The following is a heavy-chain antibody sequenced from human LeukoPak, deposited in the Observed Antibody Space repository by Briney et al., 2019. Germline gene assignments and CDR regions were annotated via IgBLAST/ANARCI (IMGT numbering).Heavy chain of an antibody. V-gene: IGHV3-66*02. CDR3: ARDPYVYSSCLKGNY. CDR2: IYSGGRT. CDR1: GFTVSSNY. Sequence: LTGGSLRLSCAASGFTVSSNYMSWVRQAPGKGLEWVSDIYSGGRTYYEDSEKCRFTITRDNSKNMMYLQMNSLRAEDTAVYHCARDPYVYSSCLKGNYWGQGTLVTVSS. J-gene: IGHJ4*02. D-gene: IGHD6-19*01.